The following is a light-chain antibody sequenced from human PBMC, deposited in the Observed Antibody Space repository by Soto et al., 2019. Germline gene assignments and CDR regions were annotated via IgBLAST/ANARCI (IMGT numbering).Light chain of an antibody. CDR3: SLYTSDNTYV. Sequence: QSVLTQPPSASGSPGQSVTISCTGTSSDVGVYNYVSWYQQHPGKAPKLMIYEVNKRPSGVPDRFSGSKSGNTASLTISGLQTADEANYFCSLYTSDNTYVFGAGTKVTVL. CDR2: EVN. CDR1: SSDVGVYNY. J-gene: IGLJ1*01. V-gene: IGLV2-8*01.